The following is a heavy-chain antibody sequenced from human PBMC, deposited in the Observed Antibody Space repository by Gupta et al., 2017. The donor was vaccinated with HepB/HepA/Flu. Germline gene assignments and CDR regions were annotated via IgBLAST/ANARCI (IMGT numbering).Heavy chain of an antibody. CDR3: ARDSGYSYGTLLLGERRAERSYHFDP. CDR2: INPNSGGT. Sequence: QVQLVQSAAEVKKPGASVTVPCKASGYIFTGYYMPWVRQAPGQGLEWMGWINPNSGGTNYAQKVQGSVTMTRDTSISTAYMELSRLRSDDTAVYYCARDSGYSYGTLLLGERRAERSYHFDPWGQGTLVTVSS. J-gene: IGHJ5*02. CDR1: GYIFTGYY. D-gene: IGHD5-18*01. V-gene: IGHV1-2*02.